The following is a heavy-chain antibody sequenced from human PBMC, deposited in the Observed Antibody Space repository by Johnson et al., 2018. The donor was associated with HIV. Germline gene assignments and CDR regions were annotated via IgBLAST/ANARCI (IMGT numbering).Heavy chain of an antibody. Sequence: VQLVESGGGVVQPGRSLRLSCAASGFTFSSYAMHWVRQAPGKGLEWVAVISYDGSNNYYADSVKGRFTISRDNSKNTLFLQMNSLRAEDTAVYYCARGTIYYDSSTGSDAFDIWGQGTMVTVSS. V-gene: IGHV3-30-3*01. D-gene: IGHD3-22*01. CDR2: ISYDGSNN. CDR1: GFTFSSYA. J-gene: IGHJ3*02. CDR3: ARGTIYYDSSTGSDAFDI.